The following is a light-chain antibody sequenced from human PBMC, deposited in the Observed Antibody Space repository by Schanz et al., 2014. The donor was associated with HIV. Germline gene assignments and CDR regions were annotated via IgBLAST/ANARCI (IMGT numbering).Light chain of an antibody. Sequence: QSALTQPASVSGSPGQSITISCTGTSSDVGVYNYVSWYQQHPGKAPKLMIYDVNNRPSGVSNRFSGSKSGNTASLTISGLQAEDEADYYCNSYTSTSALYVFGTGTKLTVL. V-gene: IGLV2-14*03. CDR3: NSYTSTSALYV. CDR1: SSDVGVYNY. CDR2: DVN. J-gene: IGLJ1*01.